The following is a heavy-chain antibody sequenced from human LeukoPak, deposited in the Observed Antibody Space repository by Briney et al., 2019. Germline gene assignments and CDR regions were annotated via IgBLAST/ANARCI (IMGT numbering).Heavy chain of an antibody. V-gene: IGHV3-9*01. J-gene: IGHJ6*02. CDR1: GFTFDDYA. CDR3: AKDKTPRTRYYYYYYGMDV. CDR2: ISWYSGSI. Sequence: GGSLRLSCAASGFTFDDYAMHSVRQAPGKGLEWVSSISWYSGSIGYADSVKGRFTISRDNAKNSLYLQMNSLRAEDTALYYCAKDKTPRTRYYYYYYGMDVWGQGTTITVSS. D-gene: IGHD2-2*01.